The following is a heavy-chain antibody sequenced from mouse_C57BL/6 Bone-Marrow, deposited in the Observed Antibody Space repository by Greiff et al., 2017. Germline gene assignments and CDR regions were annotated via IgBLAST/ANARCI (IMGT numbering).Heavy chain of an antibody. D-gene: IGHD2-4*01. CDR1: GFTFSSYA. CDR2: ISDGGSYT. J-gene: IGHJ2*01. V-gene: IGHV5-4*03. CDR3: AREGGSYYDYYLDY. Sequence: EVKLVESGGGLVKPGGSLKLSCAASGFTFSSYAMPWVRQTPEKRLEWVATISDGGSYTYYRDHVKGRFTISRDNAKNNLYLQMSHLQSEDTAVYYCAREGGSYYDYYLDYWGQGTTLTVSS.